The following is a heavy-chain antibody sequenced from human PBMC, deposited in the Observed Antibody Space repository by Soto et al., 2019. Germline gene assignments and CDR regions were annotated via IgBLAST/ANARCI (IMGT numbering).Heavy chain of an antibody. Sequence: GESLRLSWGASGFTFSDYAMNGVRQAPGKGLEWVSWFGITGKSGDYADSVRGRFTMSRDNARNSVHLQMSSLRAEDTAVYYCARDHYAVFAYWGQRTMVTVSS. CDR1: GFTFSDYA. V-gene: IGHV3-48*04. CDR2: FGITGKSG. D-gene: IGHD4-17*01. J-gene: IGHJ4*02. CDR3: ARDHYAVFAY.